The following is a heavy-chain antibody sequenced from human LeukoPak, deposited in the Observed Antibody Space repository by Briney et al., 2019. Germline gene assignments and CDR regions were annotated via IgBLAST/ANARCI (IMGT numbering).Heavy chain of an antibody. CDR1: GGSISSSSYY. V-gene: IGHV4-39*01. J-gene: IGHJ4*02. Sequence: PSETLSLTCTVSGGSISSSSYYWGWIRQPPGKGLEWIGSIYYSGSTYYNPSLKSRVTISVDTSKNQFSLKLSSVTAADTAVYYCARLTVHGTGFDYWGQGTLVTVSS. D-gene: IGHD4-11*01. CDR2: IYYSGST. CDR3: ARLTVHGTGFDY.